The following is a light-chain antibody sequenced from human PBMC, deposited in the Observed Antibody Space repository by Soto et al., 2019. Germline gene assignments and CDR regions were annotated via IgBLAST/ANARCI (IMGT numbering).Light chain of an antibody. V-gene: IGKV3-11*01. CDR3: QQRSNWPLT. CDR1: QSVTGY. CDR2: DAS. Sequence: IVLPQSPTTLSLSPGERATLSCRASQSVTGYLDWYQQKPGQAPRLLIYDASNRATGIPARFSGSGSGTDFTLTISSLEPEDFAVYYCQQRSNWPLTFGGGTKVDIK. J-gene: IGKJ4*01.